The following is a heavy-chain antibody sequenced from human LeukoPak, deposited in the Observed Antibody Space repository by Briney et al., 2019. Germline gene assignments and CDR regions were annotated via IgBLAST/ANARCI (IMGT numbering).Heavy chain of an antibody. CDR2: IYPGDSDT. D-gene: IGHD5-24*01. J-gene: IGHJ4*02. CDR1: GYSFSTYW. V-gene: IGHV5-51*01. Sequence: GESLKISCKGTGYSFSTYWIGWVRQMPGKGLECMGIIYPGDSDTTYSPSFRGQFTISADKSINTAYLQWSSLKASDTAMYYCARVYNGVFDYWGQGTLVTVSS. CDR3: ARVYNGVFDY.